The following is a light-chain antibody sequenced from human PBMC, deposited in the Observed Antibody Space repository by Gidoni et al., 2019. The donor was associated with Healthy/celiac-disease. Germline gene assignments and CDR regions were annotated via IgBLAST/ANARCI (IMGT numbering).Light chain of an antibody. J-gene: IGKJ1*01. V-gene: IGKV1D-13*01. CDR3: QQFNNYQWT. CDR1: QGISSA. Sequence: AIQLTQSPSSLSASVGDRVTITCRASQGISSALAWYQQKPGKAPKLLIYDASSCESVVPSRFSGSGSGTDFTLTICSLQPEDFATYYCQQFNNYQWTFDQGTKVEIK. CDR2: DAS.